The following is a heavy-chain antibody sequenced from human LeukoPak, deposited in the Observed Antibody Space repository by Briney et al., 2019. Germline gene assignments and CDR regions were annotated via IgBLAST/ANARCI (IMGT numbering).Heavy chain of an antibody. Sequence: GGSLRLSCAASGFTFSSYSMNWVRQAPGKGLEWVSSISSSSSYIYYADSVKGRFTISRDNAKNSVFLQMNSLRAEDTAVYYCARDTSTVTNREFDYWGQGTLVTVSS. CDR1: GFTFSSYS. CDR2: ISSSSSYI. V-gene: IGHV3-21*01. CDR3: ARDTSTVTNREFDY. D-gene: IGHD4-17*01. J-gene: IGHJ4*02.